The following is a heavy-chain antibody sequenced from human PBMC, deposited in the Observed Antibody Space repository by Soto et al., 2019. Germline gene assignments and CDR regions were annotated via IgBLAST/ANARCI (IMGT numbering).Heavy chain of an antibody. CDR2: IYYSGST. V-gene: IGHV4-61*01. CDR3: ARSAGGYCSGGSCYPVDY. Sequence: PSETLSLTCTVSGGSVSSGSYYWSWIRQPPGKGLEWIGYIYYSGSTNYNPSLKSRVTISVDTSKNQFSLKLSSVTAADTAVYYCARSAGGYCSGGSCYPVDYWGQGTLVT. J-gene: IGHJ4*02. CDR1: GGSVSSGSYY. D-gene: IGHD2-15*01.